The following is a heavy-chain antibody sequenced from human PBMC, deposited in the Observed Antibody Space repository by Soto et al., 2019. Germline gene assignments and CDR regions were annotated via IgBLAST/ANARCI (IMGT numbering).Heavy chain of an antibody. Sequence: ESGGGVVQPGRSLRLSCAASGFTFSSYAMHWVRQAPGKGLEWVAVISYDGSNKYYADSVKGRFTISRDNSKNTLYLQMNSLRAEDTAVYYCAREDVGLYNWNRWGQGTLVTVSS. CDR1: GFTFSSYA. J-gene: IGHJ5*02. D-gene: IGHD1-20*01. CDR3: AREDVGLYNWNR. CDR2: ISYDGSNK. V-gene: IGHV3-30-3*01.